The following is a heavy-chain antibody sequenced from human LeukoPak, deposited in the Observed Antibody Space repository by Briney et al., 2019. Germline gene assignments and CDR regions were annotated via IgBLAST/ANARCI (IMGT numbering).Heavy chain of an antibody. CDR1: GGSFSGYY. CDR2: IYYSGST. V-gene: IGHV4-59*01. CDR3: ARTSHYDFWSGYYTRGDYGMDV. J-gene: IGHJ6*02. D-gene: IGHD3-3*01. Sequence: SETLSLTCAVYGGSFSGYYWSWIRQPPGKGLEWIGYIYYSGSTNYNPSLKSRVTISVDTSKNQFSLKLSSVTAADTAVYYCARTSHYDFWSGYYTRGDYGMDVWGQGTTVTVSS.